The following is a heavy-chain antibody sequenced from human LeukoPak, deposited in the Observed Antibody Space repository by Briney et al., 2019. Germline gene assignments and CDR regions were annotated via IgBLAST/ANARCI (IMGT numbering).Heavy chain of an antibody. J-gene: IGHJ5*02. CDR3: ARNIVVVPAAYANWFDP. CDR1: GYTFTGYY. V-gene: IGHV1-2*02. D-gene: IGHD2-2*01. CDR2: INPNSGGT. Sequence: ASVKVSCKASGYTFTGYYMHWVRQAPGQGLEWMGWINPNSGGTNYAQKFQGRVTMTRDTSISTAYMELSRLRSDDTAVYYCARNIVVVPAAYANWFDPWGQETLVTVSS.